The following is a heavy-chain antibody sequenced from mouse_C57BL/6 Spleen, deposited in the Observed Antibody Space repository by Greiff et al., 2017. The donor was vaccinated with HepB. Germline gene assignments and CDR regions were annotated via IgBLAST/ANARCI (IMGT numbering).Heavy chain of an antibody. Sequence: VKLVESGAELARPGASVKLSCKASGYTFTSYGISWVKQRTGQGLEWIGEIYPRSDNTYYNEKFKGKATLTTDKSSSTAYMELRSLRSEDSAVYFCARRQTGTGAMDYWGQGTSVTVAS. CDR2: IYPRSDNT. CDR1: GYTFTSYG. CDR3: ARRQTGTGAMDY. V-gene: IGHV1-81*01. J-gene: IGHJ4*01. D-gene: IGHD4-1*01.